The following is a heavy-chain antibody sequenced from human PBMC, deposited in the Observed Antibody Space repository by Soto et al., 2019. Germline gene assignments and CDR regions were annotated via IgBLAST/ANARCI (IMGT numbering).Heavy chain of an antibody. D-gene: IGHD6-19*01. Sequence: QVQLQESGPGLVKPSQTLSLTCTVSGGSISSGDYYWSWIRQHPGKGLEWIGYIYYSGSTYYNPSLKSRITISVDTSKNQFALKLSSVTAADTAVYYCARDVTPGLGSPNFYYSCMDVWGQGATVTVSS. V-gene: IGHV4-31*03. J-gene: IGHJ6*02. CDR1: GGSISSGDYY. CDR3: ARDVTPGLGSPNFYYSCMDV. CDR2: IYYSGST.